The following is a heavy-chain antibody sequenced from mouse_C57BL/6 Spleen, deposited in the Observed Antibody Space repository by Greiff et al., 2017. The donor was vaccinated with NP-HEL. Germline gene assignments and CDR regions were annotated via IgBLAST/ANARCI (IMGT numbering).Heavy chain of an antibody. CDR1: GYTFTSYW. D-gene: IGHD1-1*01. J-gene: IGHJ4*01. CDR2: IDPSDSYT. Sequence: QVQLQQPGAELVMPGASVKLSCKASGYTFTSYWMHWVKQRPGQGLEWIGEIDPSDSYTNYNQKFKGKSTLTVDKSSSTAYMQLSSLTSEDSAVYYCARPIYYYGSSRDYYAMDYWGQGTSVTVSS. V-gene: IGHV1-69*01. CDR3: ARPIYYYGSSRDYYAMDY.